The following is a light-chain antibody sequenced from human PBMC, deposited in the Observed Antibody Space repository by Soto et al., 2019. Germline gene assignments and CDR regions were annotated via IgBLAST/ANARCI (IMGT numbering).Light chain of an antibody. V-gene: IGKV3-15*01. CDR1: QRVSNN. Sequence: EIVMTQSPATLSVSPGERATLSCRASQRVSNNLAWYQQRPGRSPRLLIYATSTRATGIPARFSGSGSGTEFTITISSLQSEDFAVYYCLQYDNWPPPFGQGTRLEIK. J-gene: IGKJ5*01. CDR3: LQYDNWPPP. CDR2: ATS.